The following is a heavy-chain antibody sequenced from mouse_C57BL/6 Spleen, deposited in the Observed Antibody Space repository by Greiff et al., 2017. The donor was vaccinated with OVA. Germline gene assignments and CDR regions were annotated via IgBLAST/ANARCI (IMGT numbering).Heavy chain of an antibody. J-gene: IGHJ1*03. Sequence: VQLQQSGPELVKPGASVKISCKASGYAFSSSWMNWVKQRPGKGLEWIGRIHPGDGDTNYNGKFKGKATLTADKSSSTAYMQLCRLTSEDSAVYFGARTGYYGSSYDFDVWGTGTTVTVSS. V-gene: IGHV1-82*01. CDR2: IHPGDGDT. CDR1: GYAFSSSW. D-gene: IGHD1-1*01. CDR3: ARTGYYGSSYDFDV.